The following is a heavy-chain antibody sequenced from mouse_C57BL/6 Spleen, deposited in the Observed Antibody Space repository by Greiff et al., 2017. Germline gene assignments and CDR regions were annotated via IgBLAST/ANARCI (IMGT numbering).Heavy chain of an antibody. CDR3: ARPYITTVVEYYFDY. D-gene: IGHD1-1*01. J-gene: IGHJ2*01. CDR1: GYTFTSYW. Sequence: QVQLQQPGAELVKPGASVKLSCKASGYTFTSYWMHWVKQRPGQGLEWIGMIHPNSGSTNYNEKFKSKATLTVDKSSSTAYMQLSSLTSEDSAVYYCARPYITTVVEYYFDYWGQGTTLTVPS. V-gene: IGHV1-64*01. CDR2: IHPNSGST.